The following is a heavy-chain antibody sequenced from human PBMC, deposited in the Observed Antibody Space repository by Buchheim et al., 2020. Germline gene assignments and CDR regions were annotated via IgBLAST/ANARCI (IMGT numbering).Heavy chain of an antibody. Sequence: DVQLVESGGGLVMPGGSLTLSCVTSGFSFSPFGMTWVRQAPGKGLEWVATVGSGHHTFYADLVEGRFTVPRDNARSPGYLQLNSLRAEDTAVYFCARDFSGWSRDYWGQGTL. V-gene: IGHV3-21*01. D-gene: IGHD6-19*01. CDR1: GFSFSPFG. J-gene: IGHJ4*02. CDR2: VGSGHHT. CDR3: ARDFSGWSRDY.